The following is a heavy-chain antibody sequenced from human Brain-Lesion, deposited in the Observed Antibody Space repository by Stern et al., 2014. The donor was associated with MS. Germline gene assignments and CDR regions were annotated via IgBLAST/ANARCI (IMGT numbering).Heavy chain of an antibody. Sequence: QVQLQESGPGLVKPSQTLPLTCTVSGGSIHSGGYYWSWIRQYPGKCLEWIGYIYYTGRASYDPSLKSRLSIAIDTSKNQFSLNLNSVTAADTAVYYCARGARYSDSSGYYFYFDYWGQGTLVTVSS. D-gene: IGHD3-22*01. CDR2: IYYTGRA. V-gene: IGHV4-31*03. CDR1: GGSIHSGGYY. J-gene: IGHJ4*02. CDR3: ARGARYSDSSGYYFYFDY.